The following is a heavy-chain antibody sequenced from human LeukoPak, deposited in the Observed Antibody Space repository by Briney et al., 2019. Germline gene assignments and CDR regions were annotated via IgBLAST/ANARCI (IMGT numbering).Heavy chain of an antibody. V-gene: IGHV1-46*01. D-gene: IGHD3-22*01. CDR2: XXPSGGST. J-gene: IGHJ4*02. CDR3: ARSYYYDSSGYRRLDY. Sequence: KVSCKASGXTFXSYYXHWVRQXPGQGLEXXGXXXPSGGSTSYAQKFQGRVTMTRDTSTSTVYMELSSLRSEDTAVYYCARSYYYDSSGYRRLDYWGQGTLVTVSS. CDR1: GXTFXSYY.